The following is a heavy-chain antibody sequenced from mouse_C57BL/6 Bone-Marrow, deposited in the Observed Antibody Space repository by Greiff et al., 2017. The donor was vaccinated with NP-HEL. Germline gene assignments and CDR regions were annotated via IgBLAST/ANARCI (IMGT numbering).Heavy chain of an antibody. D-gene: IGHD2-3*01. J-gene: IGHJ2*01. CDR2: INPGSGGT. Sequence: QVQLQQSGAELVRPGTSVKVSCKASGYAFTNYLIEWVKQRPGQGLEWIGVINPGSGGTNYNEKFKGKATLTADKSSSTAYMQLSSLTSEDSAVYFCARRGLLRGDYWGQGTTLTVSS. V-gene: IGHV1-54*01. CDR1: GYAFTNYL. CDR3: ARRGLLRGDY.